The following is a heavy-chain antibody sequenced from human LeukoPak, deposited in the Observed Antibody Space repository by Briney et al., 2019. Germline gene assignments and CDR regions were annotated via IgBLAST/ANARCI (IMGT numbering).Heavy chain of an antibody. J-gene: IGHJ6*02. CDR3: ARVGYDILTVCGMDV. V-gene: IGHV3-11*05. CDR1: GFTFSDYY. Sequence: GGSLRLSCASSGFTFSDYYMSWIRQAPGKGLEWVSYISSSSSYTNYEDSVKGRFTISRDNAKKSLYLQMNSLRAEDTAVYYCARVGYDILTVCGMDVWGQGTTVTVSS. D-gene: IGHD3-9*01. CDR2: ISSSSSYT.